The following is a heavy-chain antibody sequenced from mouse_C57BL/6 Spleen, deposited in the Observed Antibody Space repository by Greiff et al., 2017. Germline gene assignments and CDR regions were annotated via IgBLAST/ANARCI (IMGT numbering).Heavy chain of an antibody. Sequence: EVKLQESGEGLVKPGGSLKLSCVASGFTFSSYAMSWVRQTPEKRLEWVAYISSGGDYIYYADTVKGRFTISRDNARNTLYLQMSSLKSEDTAMYYCTRENYSNPFAYWGQGTLVTVSA. J-gene: IGHJ3*01. CDR1: GFTFSSYA. V-gene: IGHV5-9-1*02. CDR2: ISSGGDYI. D-gene: IGHD2-5*01. CDR3: TRENYSNPFAY.